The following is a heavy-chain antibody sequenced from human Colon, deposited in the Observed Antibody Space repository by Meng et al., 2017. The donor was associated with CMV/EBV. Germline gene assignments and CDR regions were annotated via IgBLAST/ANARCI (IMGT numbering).Heavy chain of an antibody. Sequence: SGFRFDDYSMYWIRQIPGKGLEWVSSITWNGGRTYYADSVKGRFIISRDNNKNSLYLQMNSLRAEDTALYYCAKVAYGSGSHYDYWGQGTLVTVSS. CDR1: GFRFDDYS. J-gene: IGHJ4*02. CDR3: AKVAYGSGSHYDY. V-gene: IGHV3-43D*03. CDR2: ITWNGGRT. D-gene: IGHD3-10*01.